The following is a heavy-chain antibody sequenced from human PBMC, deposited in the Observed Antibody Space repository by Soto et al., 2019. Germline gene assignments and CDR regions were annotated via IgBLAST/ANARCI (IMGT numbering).Heavy chain of an antibody. D-gene: IGHD3-22*01. V-gene: IGHV3-73*02. CDR2: IRSKANSYAT. CDR3: TRLPDTYYYDSSGPDFDY. CDR1: GFTFSGSA. Sequence: EVQLVESGGGLVQPGGSLKLSCAASGFTFSGSAMHWVRQASGKGLEWVGRIRSKANSYATAYAASVKGRFTISRDDSKNTAYLQMNSLKTEDTAVYYCTRLPDTYYYDSSGPDFDYWGQGTLVTVSS. J-gene: IGHJ4*02.